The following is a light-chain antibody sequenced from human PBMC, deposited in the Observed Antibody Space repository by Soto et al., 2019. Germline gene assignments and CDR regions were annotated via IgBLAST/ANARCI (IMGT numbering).Light chain of an antibody. Sequence: DIQLTQSPSTPPASVGDRVTITCRASQSISSWLAWYQQKPGKAPKLLIYDASSLESGVPSRFSGSGSGTEFTLTISSLQPDDFATYYCQQYNSYPWTFGQGTKVDIK. CDR1: QSISSW. CDR2: DAS. CDR3: QQYNSYPWT. V-gene: IGKV1-5*01. J-gene: IGKJ1*01.